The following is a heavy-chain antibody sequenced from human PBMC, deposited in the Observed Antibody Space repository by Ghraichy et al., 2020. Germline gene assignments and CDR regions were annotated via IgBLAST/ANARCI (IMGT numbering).Heavy chain of an antibody. Sequence: GGSLRLSCAASGFTFSNAWMSWVRQAPGKGLEWVGRIKSKTDGGTTDYAAPVKGRFTISRDDSKNTLYLQMNSLKTEDTAVYYCTTENCSSTSCWNYYYGMDFWGQGTTVTVSS. D-gene: IGHD2-2*01. CDR3: TTENCSSTSCWNYYYGMDF. J-gene: IGHJ6*02. CDR1: GFTFSNAW. V-gene: IGHV3-15*01. CDR2: IKSKTDGGTT.